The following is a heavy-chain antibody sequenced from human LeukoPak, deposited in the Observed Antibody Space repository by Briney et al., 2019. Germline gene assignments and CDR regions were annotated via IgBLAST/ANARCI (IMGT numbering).Heavy chain of an antibody. D-gene: IGHD3-10*01. CDR3: ARGVNGVETFDI. CDR1: GGSISSRGYF. CDR2: IFQTGST. V-gene: IGHV4-30-2*05. Sequence: SETLSLTCTVSGGSISSRGYFWNWIRQSPGKGLEWIGDIFQTGSTSYKSSLKSRVTLSVDTSANQFSLKVISVTDADTAVYFCARGVNGVETFDIWGQGAMVTVSS. J-gene: IGHJ3*02.